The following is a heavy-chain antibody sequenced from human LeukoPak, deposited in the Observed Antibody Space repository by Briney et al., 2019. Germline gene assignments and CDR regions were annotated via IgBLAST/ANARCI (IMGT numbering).Heavy chain of an antibody. V-gene: IGHV4-59*08. Sequence: SGTPSLFCTVSGGSLNGYYWGWIRQPPGKGLECIGYIHSSEGTAHSASLKSRLTISLDTPKNQFSLTLSSVTAADTAVYYCARHVYGEGMVVWGKGTTVTVSS. CDR3: ARHVYGEGMVV. CDR1: GGSLNGYY. J-gene: IGHJ6*04. CDR2: IHSSEGT. D-gene: IGHD4-17*01.